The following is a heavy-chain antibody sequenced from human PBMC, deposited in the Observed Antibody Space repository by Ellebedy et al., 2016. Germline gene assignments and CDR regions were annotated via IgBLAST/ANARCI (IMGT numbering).Heavy chain of an antibody. CDR2: ISGSGGST. Sequence: GESLKISCAASGFTFSSYAMSWVRQAPGKGLEWVSAISGSGGSTYYADSVKGRFTISRDNSKNTLYLQMNSLRAEDTALYYCAKPSSGWYSHPFDYWGQNTWGQGTLVTVSS. J-gene: IGHJ5*02. CDR1: GFTFSSYA. D-gene: IGHD6-19*01. CDR3: AKPSSGWYSHPFDYWGQNT. V-gene: IGHV3-23*01.